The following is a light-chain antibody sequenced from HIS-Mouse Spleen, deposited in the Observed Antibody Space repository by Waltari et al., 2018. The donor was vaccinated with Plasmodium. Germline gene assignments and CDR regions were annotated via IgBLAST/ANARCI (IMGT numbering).Light chain of an antibody. CDR3: CSYAGSYTWV. CDR2: DVS. J-gene: IGLJ3*02. Sequence: QSALTQPRSVSGSPGQSVTISCTGTSSDVGGYNHFSGYQQHPGKAPKLMIDDVSKRPSGVPDRCSGSKSGNTASLTISGLQAEDEADYYCCSYAGSYTWVFGGGTKLTVL. V-gene: IGLV2-11*01. CDR1: SSDVGGYNH.